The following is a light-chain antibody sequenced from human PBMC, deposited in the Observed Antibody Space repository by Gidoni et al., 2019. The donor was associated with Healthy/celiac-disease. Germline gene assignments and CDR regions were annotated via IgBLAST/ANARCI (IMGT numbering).Light chain of an antibody. J-gene: IGLJ1*01. CDR1: SSNIGNNY. CDR2: DNN. Sequence: QSVVTQPPSGSAAPGQKVTISCSGSSSNIGNNYVSWYQQLPGTAPKLLIYDNNKRPSGIPDRFSGSTSGTSATLGITGLQTGDEADYYCGTLDSRLSAYVFGTGTKITVL. V-gene: IGLV1-51*01. CDR3: GTLDSRLSAYV.